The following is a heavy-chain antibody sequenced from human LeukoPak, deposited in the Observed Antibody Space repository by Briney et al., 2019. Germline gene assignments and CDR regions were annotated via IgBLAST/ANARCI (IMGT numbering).Heavy chain of an antibody. CDR3: AREALGDALDI. Sequence: GASVKVSCMASGDTFTGYYMHWVGQAPGQGLEWMGWINPNSGGTNYAQKFQGRVTMTGDTSISTAYMVLSRLRSDDAAVYYSAREALGDALDIWGQGTMVTVS. V-gene: IGHV1-2*02. CDR2: INPNSGGT. D-gene: IGHD7-27*01. CDR1: GDTFTGYY. J-gene: IGHJ3*02.